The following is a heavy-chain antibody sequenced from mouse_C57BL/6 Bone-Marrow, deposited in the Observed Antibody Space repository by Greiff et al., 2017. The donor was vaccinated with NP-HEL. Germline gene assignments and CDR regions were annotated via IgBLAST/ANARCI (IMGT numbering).Heavy chain of an antibody. D-gene: IGHD2-3*01. Sequence: EVMLVESGGGLVQPGGSLKLSCAASGFTFSDYYMYWVRQTPEKRLEWVAYISNGGGSTYYPDTVKGRFTISRDNAKNTLYLQMSRLKSEDTAMYYCARREDGYYEFYYYAMDYWGQGTSVTVSS. CDR1: GFTFSDYY. CDR3: ARREDGYYEFYYYAMDY. J-gene: IGHJ4*01. CDR2: ISNGGGST. V-gene: IGHV5-12*01.